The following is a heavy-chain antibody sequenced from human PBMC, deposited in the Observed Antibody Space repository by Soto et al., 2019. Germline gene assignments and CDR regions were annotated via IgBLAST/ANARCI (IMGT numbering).Heavy chain of an antibody. CDR2: IYYSGST. V-gene: IGHV4-61*01. D-gene: IGHD3-22*01. Sequence: SETLSLTCTASRGSLSSGSYYWSWIPQPPGKGLEWIGYIYYSGSTNYNPSLKSRLIMSLDTSKNQFSLNLRSVTAADTAVYYCARESLKETITMTVVIDHWGQGTLVTVSS. CDR1: RGSLSSGSYY. CDR3: ARESLKETITMTVVIDH. J-gene: IGHJ4*02.